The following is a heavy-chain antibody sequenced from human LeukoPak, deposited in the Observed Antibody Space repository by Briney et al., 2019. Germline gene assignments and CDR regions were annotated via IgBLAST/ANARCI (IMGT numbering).Heavy chain of an antibody. CDR2: ITSSSSYI. D-gene: IGHD3-10*01. Sequence: GGSLRLSCAASGFTFSSYAMSWVRQAPGKGLEWVSSITSSSSYIYYADSVKGRFTISRDNAKNSLDLQMNSLRVEDTAVYYCVRDRHYIGNREVRFPYWGQGALVTVSS. CDR3: VRDRHYIGNREVRFPY. V-gene: IGHV3-21*06. CDR1: GFTFSSYA. J-gene: IGHJ4*02.